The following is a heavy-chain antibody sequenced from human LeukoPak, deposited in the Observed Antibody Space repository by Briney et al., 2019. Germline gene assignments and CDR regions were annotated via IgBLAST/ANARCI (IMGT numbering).Heavy chain of an antibody. V-gene: IGHV3-53*01. Sequence: GGSLRLSCEAAGFTFSNYAMSWVRQAPGRGLEWVSVINSDGNTYYADSVRGRFTISRDNSKNTLYLQLSSLRVEDTAVYYCARDLTGVGKYTSGWFDAFDIWGQGTMVTVSS. J-gene: IGHJ3*02. CDR3: ARDLTGVGKYTSGWFDAFDI. D-gene: IGHD6-19*01. CDR1: GFTFSNYA. CDR2: INSDGNT.